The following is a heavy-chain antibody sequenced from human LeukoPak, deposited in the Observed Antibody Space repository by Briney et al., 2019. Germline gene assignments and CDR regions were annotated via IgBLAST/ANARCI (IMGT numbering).Heavy chain of an antibody. Sequence: PSASVKVSCKASGGTFSSYAISWVRQAPGQGLEWMGGIIPIFGTANYAQKFQGRVTITADESTSTAYMELSSLRSEDTAVYYCARGLFYDILTGAYYYGMDVWGKGTTVTVSS. V-gene: IGHV1-69*01. CDR3: ARGLFYDILTGAYYYGMDV. D-gene: IGHD3-9*01. J-gene: IGHJ6*04. CDR1: GGTFSSYA. CDR2: IIPIFGTA.